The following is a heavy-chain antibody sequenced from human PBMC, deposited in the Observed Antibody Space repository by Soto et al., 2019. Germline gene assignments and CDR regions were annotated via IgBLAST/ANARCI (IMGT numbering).Heavy chain of an antibody. Sequence: GGSLRLSCAASGFTFSSSAMNWVRQAPGEGPEWVSVISGSDGSTYYADSVKGRFTISRDNSKNTLYLDMNSLRAEDTAVYYCAKSLNINWKNWFDPWGQGTLVTVSS. V-gene: IGHV3-23*01. CDR3: AKSLNINWKNWFDP. D-gene: IGHD1-1*01. J-gene: IGHJ5*02. CDR1: GFTFSSSA. CDR2: ISGSDGST.